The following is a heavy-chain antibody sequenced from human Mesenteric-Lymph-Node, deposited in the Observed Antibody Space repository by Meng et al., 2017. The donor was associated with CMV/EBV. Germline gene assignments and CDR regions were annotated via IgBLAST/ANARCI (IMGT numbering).Heavy chain of an antibody. CDR2: ISGRGDSS. V-gene: IGHV3-23*01. Sequence: GESLKISCAASGFTFSTYAMNWVRQAPGKGLEWVSAISGRGDSSSYADSVKGRFTISRDNSKNTLYLQMNSLRAEDTAVYYCAKGGVYSSSWGDYWGQGTLVTVSS. CDR3: AKGGVYSSSWGDY. D-gene: IGHD6-13*01. CDR1: GFTFSTYA. J-gene: IGHJ4*02.